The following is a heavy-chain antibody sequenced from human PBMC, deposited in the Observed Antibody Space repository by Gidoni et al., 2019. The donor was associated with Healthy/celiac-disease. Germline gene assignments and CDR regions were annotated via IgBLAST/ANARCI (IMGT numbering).Heavy chain of an antibody. CDR1: GFTFSSYC. D-gene: IGHD6-19*01. Sequence: QVQLVEYGAGVVQPGRSLRRSCAASGFTFSSYCMHWVRQAPGKGLEWVAVIWYDGSNKYYADSVKGRFTISRDNSKNTLYLQMNSLRAEDTAVYYCAREVPYSSGSGMYYFDYWGQGTLVTVSS. CDR3: AREVPYSSGSGMYYFDY. V-gene: IGHV3-33*01. CDR2: IWYDGSNK. J-gene: IGHJ4*02.